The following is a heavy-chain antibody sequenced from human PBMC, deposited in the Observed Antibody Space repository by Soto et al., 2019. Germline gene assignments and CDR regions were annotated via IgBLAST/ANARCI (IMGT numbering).Heavy chain of an antibody. CDR3: TTDPPLFGVVITDY. Sequence: VQLVESGGGLVKPGGSLRLSCAASGFTFSNAWMSWVRQAPGKGLEWVGRIKSKTDGGTTDYAAPVKGRFTISRDDSKNTLYLQMNSLKTEDTAVYYCTTDPPLFGVVITDYWGQGTLVTVSS. CDR1: GFTFSNAW. V-gene: IGHV3-15*01. D-gene: IGHD3-3*01. J-gene: IGHJ4*02. CDR2: IKSKTDGGTT.